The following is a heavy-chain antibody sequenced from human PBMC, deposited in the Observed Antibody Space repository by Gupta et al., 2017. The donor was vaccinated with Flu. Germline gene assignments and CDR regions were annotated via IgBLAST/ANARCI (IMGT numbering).Heavy chain of an antibody. Sequence: RRPPGKGLEGITDISSSGRRHFRPSHKSLATISVDTSMHQFSLTLSSVTAGDTAVCYCVREYRGPSLADPWGPGTLVSVSS. CDR2: ISSSGRR. CDR3: VREYRGPSLADP. D-gene: IGHD3-16*02. J-gene: IGHJ5*02. V-gene: IGHV4-39*02.